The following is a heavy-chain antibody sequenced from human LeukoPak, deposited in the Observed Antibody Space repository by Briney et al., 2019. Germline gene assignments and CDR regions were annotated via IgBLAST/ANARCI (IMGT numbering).Heavy chain of an antibody. CDR3: ARNGYYYDSRYYFDY. D-gene: IGHD3-22*01. CDR1: GLSFSNYV. J-gene: IGHJ4*02. CDR2: ISSSGGST. V-gene: IGHV3-23*01. Sequence: GGSLRLSCAASGLSFSNYVMSWVRQAPGKGLEWVSAISSSGGSTYYADSVKGRFTISRDNSKNTLYLQMNSLRAEDTAVYYCARNGYYYDSRYYFDYWGQGTLVTVSS.